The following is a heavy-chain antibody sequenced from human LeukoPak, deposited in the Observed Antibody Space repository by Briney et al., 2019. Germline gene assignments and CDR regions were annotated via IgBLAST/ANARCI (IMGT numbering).Heavy chain of an antibody. CDR3: AKLWGVEAQWRRDAFDI. Sequence: GGSLRLSCAASGFTFSSYGMHWVRQAPGKGLEWVAFIRYDGSNKYYADSVKGRFTISRDNSKNTLYLQMNSLRAEDTAVYYCAKLWGVEAQWRRDAFDIWGQGAMVTVSS. J-gene: IGHJ3*02. V-gene: IGHV3-30*02. CDR2: IRYDGSNK. CDR1: GFTFSSYG. D-gene: IGHD3-16*01.